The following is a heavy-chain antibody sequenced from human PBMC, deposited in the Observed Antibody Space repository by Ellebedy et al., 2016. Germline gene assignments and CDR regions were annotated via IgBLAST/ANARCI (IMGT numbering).Heavy chain of an antibody. V-gene: IGHV3-53*01. J-gene: IGHJ4*02. D-gene: IGHD6-6*01. CDR1: GFTFSSST. CDR3: APRAIAAPK. CDR2: IYSGGDT. Sequence: GESLKISXAASGFTFSSSTMHWARQAPGKGLEWVSLIYSGGDTSYADSVKGRFTISRDSSRNTLYLQMNSLRAEDTAVYYCAPRAIAAPKWGQGTLVTVSS.